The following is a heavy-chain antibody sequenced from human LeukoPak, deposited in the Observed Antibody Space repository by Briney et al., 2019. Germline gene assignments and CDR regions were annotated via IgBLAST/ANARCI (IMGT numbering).Heavy chain of an antibody. Sequence: EGSLRLSCAASGFTFSSYAMNWVRQAPGKGLEWVSTITGRGDYIYYADSVKGRFTISRDNSMNTLYLQMNSLRAEDTAVYYCAKTILTGYYNVILGVGFDYWGQGTLVTVSS. D-gene: IGHD3-9*01. J-gene: IGHJ4*02. CDR3: AKTILTGYYNVILGVGFDY. V-gene: IGHV3-23*01. CDR1: GFTFSSYA. CDR2: ITGRGDYI.